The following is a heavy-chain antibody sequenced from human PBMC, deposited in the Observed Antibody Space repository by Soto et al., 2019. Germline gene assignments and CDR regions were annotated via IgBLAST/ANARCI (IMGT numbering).Heavy chain of an antibody. Sequence: GILRLSAAASGLNLSRSELPWVRQAPGKGLEWISYISSSGSTAYYAASVEGRFTISRDNANNSVYLKMDSLRAEDTALYSCTRAAWFPYLSFYWGQGALVT. J-gene: IGHJ4*02. CDR1: GLNLSRSE. CDR3: TRAAWFPYLSFY. D-gene: IGHD3-10*01. CDR2: ISSSGSTA. V-gene: IGHV3-48*03.